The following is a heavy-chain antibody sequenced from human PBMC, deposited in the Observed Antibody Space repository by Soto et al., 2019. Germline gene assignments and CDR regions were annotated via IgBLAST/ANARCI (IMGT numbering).Heavy chain of an antibody. CDR3: ARLRITNFGEVTGHYFDY. Sequence: SETRSLNSPVSDDSISRIEYYWDWVLPPPGMVLEWIGSIFYLGSSYYNPSLTSRVAISLDRSRNQFSLKLTSVTAADTAVYYCARLRITNFGEVTGHYFDYWGRGTLVPVSS. V-gene: IGHV4-39*07. CDR2: IFYLGSS. J-gene: IGHJ4*02. D-gene: IGHD3-3*01. CDR1: DDSISRIEYY.